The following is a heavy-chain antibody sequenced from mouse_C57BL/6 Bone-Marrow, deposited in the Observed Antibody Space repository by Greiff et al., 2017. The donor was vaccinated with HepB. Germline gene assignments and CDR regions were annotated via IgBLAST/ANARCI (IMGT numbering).Heavy chain of an antibody. CDR1: GFTFSSYA. D-gene: IGHD6-1*01. CDR3: TRDEGAAWFAY. V-gene: IGHV5-9-1*02. J-gene: IGHJ3*01. CDR2: ISSGGDYI. Sequence: EVKLLESGEGLVKPGGSLKLSCAASGFTFSSYAMSWVRQTPEKRLEWVAYISSGGDYIYYADTVKGRFTISRDNARNTLYLQMSSLKSEDTAMYYCTRDEGAAWFAYWGQGTLVTVSA.